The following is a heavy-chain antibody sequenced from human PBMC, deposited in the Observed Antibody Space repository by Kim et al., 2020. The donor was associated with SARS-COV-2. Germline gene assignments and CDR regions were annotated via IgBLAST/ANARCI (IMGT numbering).Heavy chain of an antibody. V-gene: IGHV3-21*01. CDR3: ARVAYLHCSSTSCYIDY. Sequence: GGSLRLSCAASGFTFSSYSMNWVRQAPGKGLEWVSSISSSRSYIYYADSVKGRFTISRDNAKNSLYLQMNSLRAEDTAVYYCARVAYLHCSSTSCYIDYWGQGTLVTVSS. D-gene: IGHD2-2*02. J-gene: IGHJ4*02. CDR1: GFTFSSYS. CDR2: ISSSRSYI.